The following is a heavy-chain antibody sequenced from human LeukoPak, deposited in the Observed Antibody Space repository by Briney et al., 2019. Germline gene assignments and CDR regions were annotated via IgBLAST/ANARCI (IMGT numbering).Heavy chain of an antibody. CDR2: INHSGST. J-gene: IGHJ4*02. Sequence: PSETLSLTCAVYGGSSSGYYWSWIRQPPGKGLEWIGEINHSGSTNYNPSLKSRVTISVDTSKNQFSLKLSSVTAADTAVYYCARGAHCSGGSCYSGYFDYWGQGTLVTVSS. D-gene: IGHD2-15*01. CDR1: GGSSSGYY. V-gene: IGHV4-34*01. CDR3: ARGAHCSGGSCYSGYFDY.